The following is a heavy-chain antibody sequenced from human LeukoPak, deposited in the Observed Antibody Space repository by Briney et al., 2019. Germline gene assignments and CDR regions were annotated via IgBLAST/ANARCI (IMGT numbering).Heavy chain of an antibody. CDR2: IYYSGTT. CDR3: ARRVPDSGWPRFCDY. D-gene: IGHD5-12*01. J-gene: IGHJ4*02. V-gene: IGHV4-39*01. CDR1: SGSISSSSYY. Sequence: SETLSLTCTVSSGSISSSSYYWGWIRQPPGKGLEWIGNIYYSGTTYYSPSLKSRVTMSVDTSKNQFSLKVTSVTAADTAVYYCARRVPDSGWPRFCDYWGQGTLVTVSS.